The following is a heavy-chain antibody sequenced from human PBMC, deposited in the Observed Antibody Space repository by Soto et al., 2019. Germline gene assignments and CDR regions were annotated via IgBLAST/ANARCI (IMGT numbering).Heavy chain of an antibody. V-gene: IGHV4-61*01. CDR1: GGSISSSSYY. D-gene: IGHD3-9*01. CDR3: ARAVVVGFDWLLYGDYYFDY. Sequence: SETLSLTCTVSGGSISSSSYYWSWIRQPPGKGLEWIGYIYYSGSTNYNPSLKSRVTISVDTSKNQFSLKLSSVTAADTAVYYCARAVVVGFDWLLYGDYYFDYWGQGTLVTVSS. J-gene: IGHJ4*02. CDR2: IYYSGST.